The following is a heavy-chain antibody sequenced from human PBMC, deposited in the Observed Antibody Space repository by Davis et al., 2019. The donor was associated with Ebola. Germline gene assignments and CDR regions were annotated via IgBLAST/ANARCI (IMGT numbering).Heavy chain of an antibody. Sequence: GESLKISCAASAFTFSDYYMTWIRQAPGKGLEWVANIKQDGSEKHYVDSVKGRFTISRDNAKNSLSLQMNSLRAEDTAVYYCARALYWGQGTLVTVSS. CDR1: AFTFSDYY. CDR2: IKQDGSEK. V-gene: IGHV3-7*03. J-gene: IGHJ4*02. D-gene: IGHD2-2*02. CDR3: ARALY.